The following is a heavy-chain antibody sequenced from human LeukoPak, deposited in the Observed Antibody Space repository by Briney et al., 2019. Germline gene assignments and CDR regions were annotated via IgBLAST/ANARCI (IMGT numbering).Heavy chain of an antibody. CDR1: GFTFSSYA. CDR3: AKDRNSKYYYYMDV. Sequence: GGSLRLSCAGSGFTFSSYAMSWVRQAPGKGLEWVSGISWNSGSIGYADSVKGRFTISRDNARNSLYLQMNSLRAEDTALYYCAKDRNSKYYYYMDVWGKGTTVTVSS. D-gene: IGHD1-7*01. J-gene: IGHJ6*03. CDR2: ISWNSGSI. V-gene: IGHV3-9*01.